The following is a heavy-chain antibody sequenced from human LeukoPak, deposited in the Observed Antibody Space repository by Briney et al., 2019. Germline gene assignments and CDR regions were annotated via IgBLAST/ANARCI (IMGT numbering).Heavy chain of an antibody. J-gene: IGHJ3*02. CDR2: ISGSGGST. CDR3: AKSIYDSSGYYTGYDAFDI. Sequence: GGSLRLSCAASGFTFSSYAMSWVRQAPGKELEWVSAISGSGGSTYYADSVKGRFTISRDNSKNTLYLQMNSLRAEDTAVYYCAKSIYDSSGYYTGYDAFDIWGQGTMVTVSS. V-gene: IGHV3-23*01. D-gene: IGHD3-22*01. CDR1: GFTFSSYA.